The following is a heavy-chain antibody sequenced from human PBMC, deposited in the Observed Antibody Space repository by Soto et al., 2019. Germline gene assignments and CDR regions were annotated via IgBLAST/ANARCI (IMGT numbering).Heavy chain of an antibody. Sequence: QVQLVQSGAEEQKLGASVRVSCKASGYIFNNYGISWVRQAPGQGLEWMGWIYSKEGKINFAQKFQGRVTLTTDTSTSTAYIELRSLRFDDSAVYFCARDIAYDIDYWGQGTLVTVSS. D-gene: IGHD5-12*01. J-gene: IGHJ4*02. CDR1: GYIFNNYG. V-gene: IGHV1-18*01. CDR2: IYSKEGKI. CDR3: ARDIAYDIDY.